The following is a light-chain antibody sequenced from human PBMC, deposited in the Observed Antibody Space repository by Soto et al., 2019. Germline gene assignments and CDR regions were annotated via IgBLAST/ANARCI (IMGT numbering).Light chain of an antibody. V-gene: IGLV1-51*01. CDR2: DNN. CDR3: GTWDIRLGVVV. CDR1: SSNLGNNY. Sequence: QSVLTQPPSVSAAPGQEVTISCSGSSSNLGNNYVSWYQQLPGTAPKLLIYDNNRRPSGTPDRFSGSKSGTSAALAITGLQTGDEADYYCGTWDIRLGVVVFGGGTELTVL. J-gene: IGLJ2*01.